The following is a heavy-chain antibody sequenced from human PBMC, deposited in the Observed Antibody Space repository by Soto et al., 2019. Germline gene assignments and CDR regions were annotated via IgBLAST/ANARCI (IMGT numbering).Heavy chain of an antibody. CDR2: IIPIFGTA. J-gene: IGHJ4*02. Sequence: QVQLVQSGAEVKKPGSSVKVSCKASGGTFSSYAISWVRQAPGQGLEWMGGIIPIFGTANYAQKFQGRVTITADESTSTADMELSSLRSEDTAVYYCARGVMYGSSWYCYFDYWGQGTLVTVSS. CDR1: GGTFSSYA. D-gene: IGHD6-13*01. V-gene: IGHV1-69*01. CDR3: ARGVMYGSSWYCYFDY.